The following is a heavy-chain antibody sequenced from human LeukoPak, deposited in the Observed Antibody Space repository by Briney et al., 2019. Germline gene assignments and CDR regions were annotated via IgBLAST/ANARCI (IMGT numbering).Heavy chain of an antibody. CDR1: GGSIRSSSYF. CDR2: FSYTENT. D-gene: IGHD5-18*01. J-gene: IGHJ4*02. V-gene: IGHV4-39*07. Sequence: SETLSLTCTVSGGSIRSSSYFWGWVRQPPGKGLEWIGSFSYTENTYYNPSLKSRVTISVDTSKDQFSLKLNSVSAADMAVYYCVRIERSGYSYGFVGYWGQGTLVTVSS. CDR3: VRIERSGYSYGFVGY.